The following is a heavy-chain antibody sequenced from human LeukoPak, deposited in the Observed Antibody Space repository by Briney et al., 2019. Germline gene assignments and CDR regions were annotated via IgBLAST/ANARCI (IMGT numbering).Heavy chain of an antibody. CDR1: GFTFSSYG. CDR2: ISYDGSNK. D-gene: IGHD3-9*01. CDR3: AKPRLYDILTGYYDY. V-gene: IGHV3-30*18. Sequence: PGRSLRLSCAASGFTFSSYGMHWVRQAPGKGLEWMAVISYDGSNKYYADSVKGRFTISRDNSKNTLYPQMNSLRAEDTAVYYCAKPRLYDILTGYYDYWGQGTLVTVSS. J-gene: IGHJ4*02.